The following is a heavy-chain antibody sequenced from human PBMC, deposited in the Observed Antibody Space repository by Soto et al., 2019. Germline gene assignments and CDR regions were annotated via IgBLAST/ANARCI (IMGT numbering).Heavy chain of an antibody. D-gene: IGHD6-13*01. CDR2: TYYRSKWYN. CDR3: ARGHHLAAAGHFGY. V-gene: IGHV6-1*01. CDR1: GDSVSSNSAA. Sequence: QVQLQQSGPGLVKPSQTLSLTCAISGDSVSSNSAAWNWIRQSPSRGLEWLGRTYYRSKWYNEYAVSVKSRITINPESSNVQSSLQLNAVTPEDTAVYYCARGHHLAAAGHFGYWGQGTLVTVSS. J-gene: IGHJ4*02.